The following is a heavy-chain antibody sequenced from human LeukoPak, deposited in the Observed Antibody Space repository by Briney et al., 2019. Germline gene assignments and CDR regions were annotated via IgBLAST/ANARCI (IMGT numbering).Heavy chain of an antibody. J-gene: IGHJ6*02. CDR1: GYTFIDYY. D-gene: IGHD3-3*01. CDR2: IYPRDGST. V-gene: IGHV1-46*01. CDR3: ARGGGIFGVLTTAHYYGIDV. Sequence: ASVKVSCKASGYTFIDYYIHWVRQAPGQGLEWMGMIYPRDGSTSYAQKFQGRVTVTRDTSTSTAYMELSLLKFEDTAVYYCARGGGIFGVLTTAHYYGIDVWGQGTTVTVSS.